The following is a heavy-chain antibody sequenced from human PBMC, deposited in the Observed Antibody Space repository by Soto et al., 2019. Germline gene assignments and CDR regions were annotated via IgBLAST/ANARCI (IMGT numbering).Heavy chain of an antibody. CDR3: AREGPTYSSSSVPGGPKYYYYGMDV. V-gene: IGHV1-69*01. CDR1: GGTFSSYA. CDR2: IIPIFGTA. Sequence: QVQLVQSGAEVKKPGSSVKVSCKASGGTFSSYAISWVRQAPGQGLEWMGGIIPIFGTANYAQKFQGRVTITADESTSTAYMEMSSLRSEDTAVYYCAREGPTYSSSSVPGGPKYYYYGMDVWGQGTTVTVSS. D-gene: IGHD6-6*01. J-gene: IGHJ6*02.